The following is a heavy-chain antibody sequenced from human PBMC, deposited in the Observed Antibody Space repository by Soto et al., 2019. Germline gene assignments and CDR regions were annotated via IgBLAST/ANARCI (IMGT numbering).Heavy chain of an antibody. Sequence: SETLSLTCTVSGGSISNYYWSWIRQPPGKGLEWIGYFYYTGITNYNPSLKSRIAMSVDKSKNEFTLQLTSVTAADTAVYYCATSYGNAWYTYWGQGIQVTVSS. V-gene: IGHV4-59*01. CDR2: FYYTGIT. D-gene: IGHD6-13*01. J-gene: IGHJ4*02. CDR1: GGSISNYY. CDR3: ATSYGNAWYTY.